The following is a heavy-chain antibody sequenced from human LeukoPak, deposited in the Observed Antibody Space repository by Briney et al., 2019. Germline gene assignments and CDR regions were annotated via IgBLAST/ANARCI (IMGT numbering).Heavy chain of an antibody. J-gene: IGHJ4*02. CDR3: ARHLDYYGSGSYEY. V-gene: IGHV4-59*08. D-gene: IGHD3-10*01. Sequence: SETLSLTCAVSGGSISTYHWSWIRQPPGKGLEWIGYISYSGSTNYNPSLKSRVTISVDTSKSQFSLKLSSVTAADTAVYYCARHLDYYGSGSYEYWGQGTLVTVPS. CDR2: ISYSGST. CDR1: GGSISTYH.